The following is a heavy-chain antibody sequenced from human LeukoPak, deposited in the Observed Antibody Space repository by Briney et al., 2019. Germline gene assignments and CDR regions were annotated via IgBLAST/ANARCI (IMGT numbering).Heavy chain of an antibody. J-gene: IGHJ1*01. D-gene: IGHD3-22*01. Sequence: PGGSLRLSCAASGFTFSSYSMNWVRQAPGKGLEWVSYISSSSSTIYYADSVKGRFTISRDNAKNSLYLQMNSLRAEDTAVYYCAREPYDSGGYEYFQHWGQGTLVTVSS. V-gene: IGHV3-48*01. CDR2: ISSSSSTI. CDR1: GFTFSSYS. CDR3: AREPYDSGGYEYFQH.